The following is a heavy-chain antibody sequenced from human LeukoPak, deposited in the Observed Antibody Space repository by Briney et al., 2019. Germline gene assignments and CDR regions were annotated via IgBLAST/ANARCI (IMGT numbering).Heavy chain of an antibody. V-gene: IGHV1-46*01. CDR3: ARELDDYGGDSPFDY. D-gene: IGHD4-23*01. CDR1: GYTFTSCY. J-gene: IGHJ4*02. CDR2: INPRGGTT. Sequence: ASVKVSCKASGYTFTSCYMHWVRQAPGQGLEWMGIINPRGGTTSYAQNFQGRVTMTRDTSTSTVYMELSSLRSEDTAVYYCARELDDYGGDSPFDYWGQGTLVTVS.